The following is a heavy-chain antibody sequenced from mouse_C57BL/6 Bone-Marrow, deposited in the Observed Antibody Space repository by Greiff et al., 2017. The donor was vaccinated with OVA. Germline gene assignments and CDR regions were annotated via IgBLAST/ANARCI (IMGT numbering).Heavy chain of an antibody. Sequence: QVQLQQSGAELVRPGASVTLSCKASGYTFTDYEMHWVKQTPVHGLEWIGAIDPETGGTAYNQKFKGKAILTADKSSSTAYMELRSLTSEDSAVYYCTKGVITTVVEGGNAMDYWGQGTSVTVSS. CDR1: GYTFTDYE. V-gene: IGHV1-15*01. CDR3: TKGVITTVVEGGNAMDY. CDR2: IDPETGGT. D-gene: IGHD1-1*01. J-gene: IGHJ4*01.